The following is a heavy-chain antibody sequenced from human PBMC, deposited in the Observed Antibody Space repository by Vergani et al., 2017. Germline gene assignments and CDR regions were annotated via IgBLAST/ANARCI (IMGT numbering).Heavy chain of an antibody. V-gene: IGHV3-48*01. Sequence: EVQLVESVGGLVQPGGSLRLSCAASGFTFSSYSMNWVRQAPGKGLEWVSYISSSSSTIYYADSVKGRFTISRDNAKNSLYLQMNSLRAEDTAVYYCAREGCSSTSCVYYYYYYMDVWGKGTTVTVSS. CDR1: GFTFSSYS. CDR2: ISSSSSTI. D-gene: IGHD2-2*01. J-gene: IGHJ6*03. CDR3: AREGCSSTSCVYYYYYYMDV.